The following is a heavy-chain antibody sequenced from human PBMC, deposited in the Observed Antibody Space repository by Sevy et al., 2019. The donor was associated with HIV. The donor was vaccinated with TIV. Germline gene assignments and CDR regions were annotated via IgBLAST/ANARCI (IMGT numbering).Heavy chain of an antibody. V-gene: IGHV4-4*07. CDR3: ARDMKYYDILSRDYGMDV. J-gene: IGHJ6*02. D-gene: IGHD3-9*01. Sequence: SETLSLTCTVSGGSISSYYWSWIRQPAGKGLEWIGRIYTSGSTNYNPSLKSRVTMSVDTSKNQFSLKLSSVTAADTAVYYCARDMKYYDILSRDYGMDVWGQXTTVTVSS. CDR2: IYTSGST. CDR1: GGSISSYY.